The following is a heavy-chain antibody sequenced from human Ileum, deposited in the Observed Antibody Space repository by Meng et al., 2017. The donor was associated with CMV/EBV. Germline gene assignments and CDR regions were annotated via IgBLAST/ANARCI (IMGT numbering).Heavy chain of an antibody. CDR2: ITGTSYCI. CDR3: ARSVYGGNDFDS. J-gene: IGHJ4*02. Sequence: GESLKISCAASGFTFSSYGMHWVRQAPGKGLEWVSSITGTSYCIYYADSVKGRFAISRDNAKNSLYLQMNSLRAEDRAVYYCARSVYGGNDFDSWGQGTLVTVSS. D-gene: IGHD4-23*01. V-gene: IGHV3-21*01. CDR1: GFTFSSYG.